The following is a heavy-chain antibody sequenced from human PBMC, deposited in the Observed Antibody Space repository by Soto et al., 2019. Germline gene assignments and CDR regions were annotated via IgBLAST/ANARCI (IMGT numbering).Heavy chain of an antibody. CDR3: ARLLTEGATFRENAFDL. CDR1: RYTFTSHG. D-gene: IGHD3-9*01. Sequence: QIQLVQSGGGVKTPGASVKVSCTTSRYTFTSHGIAWVRQAPGQGLEWMGWISTFNGKTDYAQKFQGRVTMTADTITNTVDMELRSLRSDDTAVYFCARLLTEGATFRENAFDLWGHETKVTVSS. V-gene: IGHV1-18*01. CDR2: ISTFNGKT. J-gene: IGHJ3*01.